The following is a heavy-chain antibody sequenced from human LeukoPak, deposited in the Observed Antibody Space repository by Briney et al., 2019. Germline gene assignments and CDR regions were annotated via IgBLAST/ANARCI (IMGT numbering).Heavy chain of an antibody. CDR3: ARGGEEGNYFDY. J-gene: IGHJ4*02. CDR2: INPNSGGT. Sequence: ASVTVSCKASGYTFTGYYMHWVRQAPGHGLEWMGWINPNSGGTNYAQKFQGRVTMTRDTSISTAYMELSRLRSDDTAVYYCARGGEEGNYFDYWGQGTLVTVSS. V-gene: IGHV1-2*02. D-gene: IGHD2-21*01. CDR1: GYTFTGYY.